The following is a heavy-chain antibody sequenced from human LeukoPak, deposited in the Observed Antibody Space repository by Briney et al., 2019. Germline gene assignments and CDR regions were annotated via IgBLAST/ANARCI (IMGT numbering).Heavy chain of an antibody. CDR3: ASDTAMLDAFDI. V-gene: IGHV3-53*01. CDR2: IYSGGST. CDR1: GFPVSSNY. J-gene: IGHJ3*02. D-gene: IGHD5-18*01. Sequence: GPLRLSCAASGFPVSSNYMSWVRQAPGKGLEWVSVIYSGGSTYYADSVKGRFTISRDNSKNTLYLQMNSLRAEDTAVYYCASDTAMLDAFDIWGQGTMVTVSS.